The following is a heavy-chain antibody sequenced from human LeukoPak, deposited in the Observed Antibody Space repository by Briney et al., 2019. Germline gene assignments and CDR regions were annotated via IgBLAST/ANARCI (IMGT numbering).Heavy chain of an antibody. Sequence: GGSLRLSCTASGFTFSSYAMHWVRQAPGKGLEWVAFIRYDGSNKYYADSVKGRFTISRDNSKNTLYLQMNSLRAEDTAVYYCAKEVGRVFDYWGQGTLVTVSS. CDR3: AKEVGRVFDY. D-gene: IGHD3-16*01. V-gene: IGHV3-30*02. CDR2: IRYDGSNK. CDR1: GFTFSSYA. J-gene: IGHJ4*02.